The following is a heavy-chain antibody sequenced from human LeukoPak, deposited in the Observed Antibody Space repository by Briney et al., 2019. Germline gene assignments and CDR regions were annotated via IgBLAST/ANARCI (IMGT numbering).Heavy chain of an antibody. J-gene: IGHJ4*02. Sequence: SETLSLTCTVSGGSISSYYWSWIRQPPGKGLEWIGYIYYSGSTNYNPSLKSRVTISVDASKNQFSLKLSSVTAADTAVYYCARGGRGSYFPYWGQGTLVTVSS. D-gene: IGHD3-16*01. V-gene: IGHV4-59*01. CDR3: ARGGRGSYFPY. CDR2: IYYSGST. CDR1: GGSISSYY.